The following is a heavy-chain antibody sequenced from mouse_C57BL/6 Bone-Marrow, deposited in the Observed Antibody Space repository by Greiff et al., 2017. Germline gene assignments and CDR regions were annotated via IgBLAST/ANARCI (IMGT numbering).Heavy chain of an antibody. V-gene: IGHV5-2*03. Sequence: EVKLVESGGGLVQPGESLKLSCESNEYEFPSHDMSWVRKTPEKRLELVAAINSDGGSTYYTDTMERRFIISRDNTKKTLYLQMSSLTSEDTALYYCAKHDYDPYYFDYWGQGTTLTVSS. J-gene: IGHJ2*01. CDR3: AKHDYDPYYFDY. CDR1: EYEFPSHD. CDR2: INSDGGST. D-gene: IGHD2-4*01.